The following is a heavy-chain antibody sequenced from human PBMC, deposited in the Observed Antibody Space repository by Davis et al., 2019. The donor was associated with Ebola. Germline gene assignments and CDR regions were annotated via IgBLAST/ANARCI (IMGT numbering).Heavy chain of an antibody. J-gene: IGHJ4*02. CDR2: ISSSGIYI. Sequence: GESLKISCAASGFTFSSYTMNWVRQAPGKGLEWVSSISSSGIYIYYADSVKGRFTISRDDSKNTAYLQMNSLKTEDTAVYYCSTSDGYGVDYWGQGTLVTVSS. V-gene: IGHV3-21*04. CDR3: STSDGYGVDY. CDR1: GFTFSSYT. D-gene: IGHD5-18*01.